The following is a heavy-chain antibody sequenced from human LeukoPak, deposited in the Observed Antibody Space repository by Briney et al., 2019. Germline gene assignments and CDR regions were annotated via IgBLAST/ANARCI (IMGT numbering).Heavy chain of an antibody. V-gene: IGHV4-4*02. CDR1: GDSMTSNNW. CDR3: ARGTEADGTFMFDF. CDR2: IYHTGRT. J-gene: IGHJ4*02. D-gene: IGHD5-24*01. Sequence: SETLSLTCTVSGDSMTSNNWWSWVRQPPGKGLEWIGDIYHTGRTNYNPSLKSRVTISVDKSKKQFSLKLDSVTAADTAVYYCARGTEADGTFMFDFWGQGTLVTVSS.